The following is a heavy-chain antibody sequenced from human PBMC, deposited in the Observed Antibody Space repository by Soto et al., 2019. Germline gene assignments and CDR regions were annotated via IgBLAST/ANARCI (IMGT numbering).Heavy chain of an antibody. Sequence: QVQLVQSGSEVKKPGASVKVSCKVSGYSLSEFSMHWVRQAPGKGLEWMGGFDPEDGETTYAQKLQGRLTMTEDTAADTAYMEMSSLRSEDTAVYYCVRVLRHDASWYSSCWMDVGGQSTTVPVS. CDR2: FDPEDGET. CDR1: GYSLSEFS. V-gene: IGHV1-24*01. J-gene: IGHJ6*01. CDR3: VRVLRHDASWYSSCWMDV. D-gene: IGHD6-13*01.